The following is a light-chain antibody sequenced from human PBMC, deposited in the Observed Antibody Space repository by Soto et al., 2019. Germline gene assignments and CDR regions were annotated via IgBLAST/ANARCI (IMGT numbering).Light chain of an antibody. V-gene: IGKV4-1*01. J-gene: IGKJ4*01. CDR2: WAS. CDR3: QQYYSLPLT. Sequence: DIVMTQSPESLAVSPGERATINCKSSQSVFYSSNNKNYLTWYQQKPGQPPKLLIHWASTRESGVPDRFSGSGSETDFTLTISSLQAEDVAVYYCQQYYSLPLTFGGGTKVEIK. CDR1: QSVFYSSNNKNY.